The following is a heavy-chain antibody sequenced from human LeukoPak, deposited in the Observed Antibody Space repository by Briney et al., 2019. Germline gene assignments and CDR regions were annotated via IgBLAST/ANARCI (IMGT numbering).Heavy chain of an antibody. CDR1: GFTVSSNS. V-gene: IGHV3-23*01. J-gene: IGHJ4*02. CDR3: AKALYTAMVSGGGDY. Sequence: GGSLRLSCTVSGFTVSSNSMSWVRQAPGKGLEWVSAISGSGGSTYYADSVKGRFTISRDNSKNTLYLQMNSLRAEDTAVYYCAKALYTAMVSGGGDYWGQGTLVTVSS. D-gene: IGHD5-18*01. CDR2: ISGSGGST.